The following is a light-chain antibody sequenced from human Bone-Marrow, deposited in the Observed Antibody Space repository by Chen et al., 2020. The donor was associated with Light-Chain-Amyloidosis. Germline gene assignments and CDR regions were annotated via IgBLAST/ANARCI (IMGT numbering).Light chain of an antibody. V-gene: IGLV2-14*03. J-gene: IGLJ3*02. CDR1: RSDVGGYNF. CDR2: DVT. Sequence: QSALTQPASVSGSPGQSIPISCTGPRSDVGGYNFVSWYQQLPGKAPKLLIYDVTNRPSGVSYRFSGSKSGNTASLTVSGLQAEDEADYYCSSYTVSSTWVFGGGTKLTVL. CDR3: SSYTVSSTWV.